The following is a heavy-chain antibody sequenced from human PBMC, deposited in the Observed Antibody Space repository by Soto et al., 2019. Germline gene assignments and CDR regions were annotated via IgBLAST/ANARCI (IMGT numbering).Heavy chain of an antibody. CDR3: ARWDYGVYARFDF. Sequence: QVQLVQSGAEVKKPGASVKVSCKASGYTFTSHDINWVRQATGQGLEWMGWMNPNSGNTGYAQKFRGRVTMTRNTSISTAYMELSSLRSEAAAVYYCARWDYGVYARFDFWGQGTLVTVSS. CDR2: MNPNSGNT. CDR1: GYTFTSHD. D-gene: IGHD4-17*01. J-gene: IGHJ4*02. V-gene: IGHV1-8*01.